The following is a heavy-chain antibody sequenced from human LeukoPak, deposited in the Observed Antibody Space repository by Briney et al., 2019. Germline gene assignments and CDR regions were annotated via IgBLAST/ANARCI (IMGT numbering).Heavy chain of an antibody. V-gene: IGHV4-4*07. D-gene: IGHD6-25*01. CDR3: TREATANSGGYYFDY. Sequence: SETLSLTCTVSSGSIGSNYWSWVRQPAGKGLEWVGRINISGNTNYNPSLKSRVTMSVDTSKNQFSLRLNFVTAADTAVYYCTREATANSGGYYFDYWGQGTLVTVSS. CDR1: SGSIGSNY. J-gene: IGHJ4*02. CDR2: INISGNT.